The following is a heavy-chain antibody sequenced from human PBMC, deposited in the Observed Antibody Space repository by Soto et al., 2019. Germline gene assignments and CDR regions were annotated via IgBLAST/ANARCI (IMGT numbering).Heavy chain of an antibody. CDR2: IIPIFGTA. J-gene: IGHJ4*02. V-gene: IGHV1-69*01. Sequence: QVQLVQSGAEVKKPGSSVKVSCKASGVPIRNYAFTWVRQAPGQGLEWMGGIIPIFGTANYAQKFQGRVTITADESTSTAYMELSSLTSEDTAMYYCARGSHSPGIAVAGYYYWGQGTLVTVSS. CDR1: GVPIRNYA. CDR3: ARGSHSPGIAVAGYYY. D-gene: IGHD6-19*01.